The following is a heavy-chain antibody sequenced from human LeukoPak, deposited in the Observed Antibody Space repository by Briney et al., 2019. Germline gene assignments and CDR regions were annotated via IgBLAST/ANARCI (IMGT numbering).Heavy chain of an antibody. D-gene: IGHD5-18*01. J-gene: IGHJ4*02. CDR3: ARDGRGYTYGNDY. V-gene: IGHV3-7*03. Sequence: GGSLRLSCAASGFTFSSYWMSWVRQAPGMELEWVANIKQDGSEKYYVDSVKGRFTISRDNAKKSLYLQMNSLRAEDTAIYYCARDGRGYTYGNDYWGQGTLVTVSS. CDR1: GFTFSSYW. CDR2: IKQDGSEK.